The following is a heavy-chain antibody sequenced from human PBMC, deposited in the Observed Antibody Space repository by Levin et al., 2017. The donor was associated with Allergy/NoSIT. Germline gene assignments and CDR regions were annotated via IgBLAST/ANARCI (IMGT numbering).Heavy chain of an antibody. D-gene: IGHD3-10*01. V-gene: IGHV4-34*01. J-gene: IGHJ6*03. Sequence: PSETLSLTCAVYGGSFSGYYWSWIRQPPGKGLEWIGEINHSGSTNYNPSLKSRVTISVDTSKNQFSLKLSSVTAADTAVYYGARGKGLLWFGTYYYMDVWGKGTTVTVSS. CDR1: GGSFSGYY. CDR2: INHSGST. CDR3: ARGKGLLWFGTYYYMDV.